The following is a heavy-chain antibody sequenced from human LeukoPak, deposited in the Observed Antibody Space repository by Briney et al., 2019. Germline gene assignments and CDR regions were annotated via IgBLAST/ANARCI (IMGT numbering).Heavy chain of an antibody. CDR3: ARATISVIQLNYGMDV. CDR1: GGSFSGYY. J-gene: IGHJ6*02. D-gene: IGHD5-12*01. CDR2: INHSGST. V-gene: IGHV4-34*01. Sequence: SETLSLTCAVYGGSFSGYYWSWIRQPPGKGLAWIGEINHSGSTNYNPSLKSRVTISVDASKNQFSLKLSSVTAADTAVYYCARATISVIQLNYGMDVWGQGTTVTVSS.